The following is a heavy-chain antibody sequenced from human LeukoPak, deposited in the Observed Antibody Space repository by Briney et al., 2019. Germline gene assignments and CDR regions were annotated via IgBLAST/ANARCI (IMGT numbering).Heavy chain of an antibody. CDR3: ARALTPVESSGTHFVR. CDR1: GFIFSSYN. V-gene: IGHV3-21*01. D-gene: IGHD1-26*01. Sequence: GGSLRLSCAAAGFIFSSYNMVWGHHAPGKGLEWVSSISSRSSFISYADSVKCRFTVSRDNAKNSLYLEMNNLRAEDTAVYYCARALTPVESSGTHFVRWGQGTMVTVSS. CDR2: ISSRSSFI. J-gene: IGHJ4*02.